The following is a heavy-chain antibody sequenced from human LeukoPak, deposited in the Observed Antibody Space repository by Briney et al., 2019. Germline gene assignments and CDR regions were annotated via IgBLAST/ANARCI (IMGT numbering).Heavy chain of an antibody. V-gene: IGHV3-48*01. Sequence: GGSLRLSCAASGFTFSSYSMNWVRQAPGKGLEWVSYISSSSSAIYYADSVKGRFTISRDNAKNSLYLQMNSLRAEDTAVYYCARGDSYALVDWGRGTLVTVSS. J-gene: IGHJ4*02. D-gene: IGHD5-18*01. CDR2: ISSSSSAI. CDR3: ARGDSYALVD. CDR1: GFTFSSYS.